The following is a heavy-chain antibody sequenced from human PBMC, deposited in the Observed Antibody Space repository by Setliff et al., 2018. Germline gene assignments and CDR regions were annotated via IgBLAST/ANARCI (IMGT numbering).Heavy chain of an antibody. D-gene: IGHD3-3*01. Sequence: GGSLRLSCAAPELIFSLTWMNWVRQAPGKGLEWVSIISASGDTTYYADSVKGRFTISRDNSKNTLYLQMNSLRAEDTAVYYCATVRREFLEWLLSTLAFDYWGQGTLVTVSS. CDR1: ELIFSLTW. V-gene: IGHV3-23*01. J-gene: IGHJ4*02. CDR3: ATVRREFLEWLLSTLAFDY. CDR2: ISASGDTT.